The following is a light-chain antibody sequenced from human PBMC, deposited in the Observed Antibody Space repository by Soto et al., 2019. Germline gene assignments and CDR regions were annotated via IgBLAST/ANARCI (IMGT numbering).Light chain of an antibody. CDR2: AAS. CDR1: ESISNF. V-gene: IGKV1-39*01. Sequence: DIQMTQSPSSLSASVGDRVTITCRASESISNFLYWYQQKPGQAPKLLIYAASSLQSGVPSRFSGSGSGTDFTLTISSLQPEDIATYSCHQSYSVPLTFGGGTKVQIK. CDR3: HQSYSVPLT. J-gene: IGKJ4*01.